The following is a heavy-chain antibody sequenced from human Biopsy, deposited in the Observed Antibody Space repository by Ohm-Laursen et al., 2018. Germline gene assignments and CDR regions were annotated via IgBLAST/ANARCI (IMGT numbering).Heavy chain of an antibody. CDR3: ARGSNEYGGLYFPH. CDR1: GGSFTGHY. Sequence: GTLSLTCIVSGGSFTGHYWTWIRQPPGKGLEWIGHISHTGYTSYKSSLKSRVTISLDTSRKHFSLRLTSLAAADTAVYYCARGSNEYGGLYFPHWGQGTLVTVS. D-gene: IGHD4-23*01. CDR2: ISHTGYT. V-gene: IGHV4-59*11. J-gene: IGHJ1*01.